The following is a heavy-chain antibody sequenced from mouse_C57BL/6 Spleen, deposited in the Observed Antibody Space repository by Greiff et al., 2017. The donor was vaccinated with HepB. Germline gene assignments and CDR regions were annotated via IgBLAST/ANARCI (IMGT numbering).Heavy chain of an antibody. D-gene: IGHD2-10*01. V-gene: IGHV1-7*01. Sequence: VQLQQSGAELAKPGASVKLSCKASGYTFTSYWMHWVNQRPGQGLEWIGYINPSSGYTKYNQKFKDKATLTEDKSSSTAYMQLSSLTYEDSAVYYCARPFYGNHAMDYWGQGTSVTVSS. CDR1: GYTFTSYW. J-gene: IGHJ4*01. CDR3: ARPFYGNHAMDY. CDR2: INPSSGYT.